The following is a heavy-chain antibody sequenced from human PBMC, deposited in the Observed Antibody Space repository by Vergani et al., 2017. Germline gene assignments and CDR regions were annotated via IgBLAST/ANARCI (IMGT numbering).Heavy chain of an antibody. CDR3: TTVLRSRWLLFYYYYYMDV. V-gene: IGHV3-15*01. CDR1: GFTFSNAW. Sequence: EVQLVESGGGLVKPGGSLRLSCAASGFTFSNAWMSWVRQAPGKGLEWVGRIKSKTDGGTTDYAAPVKGRFTISRDDSKNTLYLQMNSLITEDTAVYYCTTVLRSRWLLFYYYYYMDVWGKGTTVTVSS. J-gene: IGHJ6*03. CDR2: IKSKTDGGTT. D-gene: IGHD5-24*01.